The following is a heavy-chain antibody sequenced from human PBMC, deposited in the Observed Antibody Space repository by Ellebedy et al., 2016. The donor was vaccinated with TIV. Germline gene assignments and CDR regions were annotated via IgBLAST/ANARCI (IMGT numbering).Heavy chain of an antibody. D-gene: IGHD4-17*01. V-gene: IGHV3-7*01. CDR1: GFNFSSYW. CDR2: IRQEGDEI. J-gene: IGHJ5*02. Sequence: GESLKISCAASGFNFSSYWMTWVRQAPGKGLEWVAKIRQEGDEIYYVESVKGRFNISRDQAKNSLFLQMNSLRVEETAGYYCARRASYGDYAVQVNPWFDPWGQGTLVTVSS. CDR3: ARRASYGDYAVQVNPWFDP.